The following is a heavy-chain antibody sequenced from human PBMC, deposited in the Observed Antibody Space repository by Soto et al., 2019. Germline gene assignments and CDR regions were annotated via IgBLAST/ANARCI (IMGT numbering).Heavy chain of an antibody. V-gene: IGHV4-59*01. D-gene: IGHD6-19*01. CDR1: ANSLSGFF. Sequence: PSQTLPLPCTLSANSLSGFFWSWIRQSPGKGFEWPGHIFYSGTAIYNPSLTSRVTFSFVTSRNHLSLNLHSVTASDPAVYHCARDRRSDWASSLGVWGQGTPVTVSS. J-gene: IGHJ4*02. CDR3: ARDRRSDWASSLGV. CDR2: IFYSGTA.